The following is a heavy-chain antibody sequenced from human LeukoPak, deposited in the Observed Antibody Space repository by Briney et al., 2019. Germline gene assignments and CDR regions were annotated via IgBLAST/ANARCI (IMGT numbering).Heavy chain of an antibody. CDR3: AKDLSEDAFDI. Sequence: GGSLRLSCAASGFTFSSYGMHWVRQAPGKGLEWVAVISYDGSNKYYADSVKGRFTMSRDNSKNTLYLQMNSLRAEDTAVYYCAKDLSEDAFDIWGQGTMVTVSS. V-gene: IGHV3-30*18. J-gene: IGHJ3*02. CDR1: GFTFSSYG. CDR2: ISYDGSNK.